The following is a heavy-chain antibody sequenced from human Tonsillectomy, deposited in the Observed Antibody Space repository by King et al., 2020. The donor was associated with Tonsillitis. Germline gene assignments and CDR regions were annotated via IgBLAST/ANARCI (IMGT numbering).Heavy chain of an antibody. CDR1: GFTFSSYA. CDR2: ISGSGGST. D-gene: IGHD5-18*01. Sequence: VQLVESGGGLVQPGGSLRLSCAASGFTFSSYAMSWVRPAPGKGLEWVSAISGSGGSTYYADSVKGRFTSSRDNSRNTLYLQMNSLRAEDTAVYYCTKSDTAMVDYYYGRDVWGQGTTVTVSS. V-gene: IGHV3-23*04. CDR3: TKSDTAMVDYYYGRDV. J-gene: IGHJ6*02.